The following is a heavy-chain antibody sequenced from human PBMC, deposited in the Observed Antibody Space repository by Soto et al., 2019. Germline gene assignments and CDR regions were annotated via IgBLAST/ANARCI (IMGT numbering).Heavy chain of an antibody. Sequence: QPQLQESGPGLVKPSETLSLTCTVSGYSISSSSSYWAWIRQPPGKGLEWIGSIYHNGNTYPNPSRKGQGTLSVDTARHHPSLTPSAVSAADTAMYYCARHPTGLWFGDGPDYWGQGTLVTVSS. CDR1: GYSISSSSSY. J-gene: IGHJ4*02. CDR2: IYHNGNT. V-gene: IGHV4-39*01. CDR3: ARHPTGLWFGDGPDY. D-gene: IGHD3-10*01.